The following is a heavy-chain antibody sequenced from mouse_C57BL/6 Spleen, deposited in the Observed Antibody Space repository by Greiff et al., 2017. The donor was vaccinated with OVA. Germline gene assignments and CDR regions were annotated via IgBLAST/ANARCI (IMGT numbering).Heavy chain of an antibody. J-gene: IGHJ3*01. V-gene: IGHV1-19*01. Sequence: VQLKQSGPVLVKPGASVKMSCKASGYTFTDYYMNWVKQSHGKSLEWIGVINPYNGGTSYNQKFKGKATLTVDKSSSTAYMELNSLTSEDSAVYYCARGYYGSSEAWFAYWGQGTLVTVSA. CDR1: GYTFTDYY. D-gene: IGHD1-1*01. CDR3: ARGYYGSSEAWFAY. CDR2: INPYNGGT.